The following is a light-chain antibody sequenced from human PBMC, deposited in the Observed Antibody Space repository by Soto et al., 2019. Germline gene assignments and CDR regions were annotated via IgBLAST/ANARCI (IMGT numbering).Light chain of an antibody. Sequence: DIQMTQSPSSLSASVGDRVTITCRASQSISNYLNWYQQKPGQAPRLLISAASSLQSGVPSRFSGSGSGTDFTLTISSLQPEDFATYYCQQSHSTPLTFGGGTKVDIK. CDR3: QQSHSTPLT. V-gene: IGKV1-39*01. J-gene: IGKJ4*01. CDR1: QSISNY. CDR2: AAS.